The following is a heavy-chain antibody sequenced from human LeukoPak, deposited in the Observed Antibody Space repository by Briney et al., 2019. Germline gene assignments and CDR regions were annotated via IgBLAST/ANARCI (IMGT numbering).Heavy chain of an antibody. V-gene: IGHV3-73*01. CDR1: GFTFSGSA. D-gene: IGHD6-13*01. CDR2: IRSKANSYAT. Sequence: GGSLRLSCAASGFTFSGSAMHWVRQASGKGLEWVGRIRSKANSYATAYAASVKGRFTISRDDSKNTAYLQMNSLKTEDTAVYYCTRRSSSPTGIDYWGQGTLVTVSS. J-gene: IGHJ4*02. CDR3: TRRSSSPTGIDY.